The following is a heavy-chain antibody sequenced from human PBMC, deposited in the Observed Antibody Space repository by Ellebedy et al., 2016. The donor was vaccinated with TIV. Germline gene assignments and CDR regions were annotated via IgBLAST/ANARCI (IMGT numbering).Heavy chain of an antibody. V-gene: IGHV1-24*01. D-gene: IGHD3-22*01. CDR2: FDPEDGET. CDR1: GYTLTELS. J-gene: IGHJ4*02. Sequence: AASVKVSCKVSGYTLTELSIHWVRQAPGKGLEWMGGFDPEDGETTNAQKFQGRVTMTEDTSTDTAYMELSSLRSEDTAVYYCARVSFGSYDYYDSSGYYSYYFDYWGQGTLVTVSS. CDR3: ARVSFGSYDYYDSSGYYSYYFDY.